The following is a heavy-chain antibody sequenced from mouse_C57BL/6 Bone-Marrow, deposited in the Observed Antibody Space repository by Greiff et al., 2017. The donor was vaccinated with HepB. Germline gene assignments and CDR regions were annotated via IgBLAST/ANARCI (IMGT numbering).Heavy chain of an antibody. V-gene: IGHV5-12*01. CDR3: ARDYSYAMDY. CDR1: GFTFSDYY. J-gene: IGHJ4*01. Sequence: EVQRVESGGGLVQPGGSLKLSCAASGFTFSDYYMYWVRQTPEKRLEWVAYISNGGGSTYYPDTVKGRFTISRDNAKNTLYLQMSRLKSEDTAMYYCARDYSYAMDYWGQGTSVTVSS. CDR2: ISNGGGST. D-gene: IGHD1-1*01.